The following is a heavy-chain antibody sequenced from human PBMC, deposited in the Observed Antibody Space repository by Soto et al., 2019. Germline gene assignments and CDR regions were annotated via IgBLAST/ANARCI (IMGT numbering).Heavy chain of an antibody. Sequence: EVQLMESGGGLVQPGGSLTLSCAASGFSFSSYSRSWVRQAPGKGLEWVSGISGLAGSTYYADSVKGRFTISRDNSKNSLYLEINSLSAEDTAMYYCAKSRSDNWNDAYSFDYWGQGTQATVSP. J-gene: IGHJ4*02. CDR2: ISGLAGST. CDR1: GFSFSSYS. CDR3: AKSRSDNWNDAYSFDY. V-gene: IGHV3-23*01. D-gene: IGHD1-20*01.